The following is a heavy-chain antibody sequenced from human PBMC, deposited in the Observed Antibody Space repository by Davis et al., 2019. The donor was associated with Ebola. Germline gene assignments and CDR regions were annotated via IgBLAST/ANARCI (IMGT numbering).Heavy chain of an antibody. Sequence: GGSLRLSCAASGFTFSGHWMTWVRQAPGRGLECVASINTDGSGKYYVESIKGRFTISRDNAKNSLYLQMNSLRAEDTAVYYCAKGRGWLQFDYWGQGALVTVSS. CDR3: AKGRGWLQFDY. J-gene: IGHJ4*02. D-gene: IGHD5-24*01. CDR2: INTDGSGK. CDR1: GFTFSGHW. V-gene: IGHV3-7*03.